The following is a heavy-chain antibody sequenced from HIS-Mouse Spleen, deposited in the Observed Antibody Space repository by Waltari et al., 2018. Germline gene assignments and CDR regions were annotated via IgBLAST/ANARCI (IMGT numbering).Heavy chain of an antibody. Sequence: VVQPGRSLRLSCAASGFTFLSYAMHWVRQAPGKGLEWVAVISYDGSNKYYADSVKGRFTISRDNSKNTLYLQMNSLRAEDTAVYYCARGDSADYWGQGTLVTVSS. CDR3: ARGDSADY. CDR2: ISYDGSNK. V-gene: IGHV3-30*04. D-gene: IGHD4-4*01. CDR1: GFTFLSYA. J-gene: IGHJ4*02.